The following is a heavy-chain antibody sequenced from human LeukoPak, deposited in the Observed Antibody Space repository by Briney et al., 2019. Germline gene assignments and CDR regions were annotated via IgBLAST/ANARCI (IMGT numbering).Heavy chain of an antibody. V-gene: IGHV1-2*02. D-gene: IGHD2/OR15-2a*01. CDR1: GYTFTGYY. CDR3: ATFSTVYSYFDY. Sequence: ASVKVSCKASGYTFTGYYMHWVRQAPGQGLEWMGWINPNSGGTNYAQKFQGRVTMTRDTSISTAYMELSRLRSDDTAMYYCATFSTVYSYFDYWGQGPLVTVSS. CDR2: INPNSGGT. J-gene: IGHJ4*02.